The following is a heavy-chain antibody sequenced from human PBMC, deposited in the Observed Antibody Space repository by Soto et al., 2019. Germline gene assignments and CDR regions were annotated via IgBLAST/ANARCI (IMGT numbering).Heavy chain of an antibody. D-gene: IGHD3-10*01. CDR2: INPSGGST. CDR1: GYTFTSYY. CDR3: ARDGSGSYYPANRFDP. J-gene: IGHJ5*02. Sequence: GASVKVSCKASGYTFTSYYMHWVRQAPGQGLEWMGIINPSGGSTSYAQKFQGRVTMTRDTSTSTVYMELSSLRSEDTAVYYCARDGSGSYYPANRFDPWGQGTLVTVYS. V-gene: IGHV1-46*03.